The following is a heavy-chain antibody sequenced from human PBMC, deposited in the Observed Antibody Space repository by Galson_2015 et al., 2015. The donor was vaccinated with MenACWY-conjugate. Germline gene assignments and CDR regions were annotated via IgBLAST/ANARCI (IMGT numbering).Heavy chain of an antibody. CDR1: GFTFSSSW. D-gene: IGHD5-18*01. CDR3: GRGYIYGSSRATYIDY. J-gene: IGHJ4*02. V-gene: IGHV3-7*03. Sequence: SLRLSCAASGFTFSSSWMNWVRQAPGKGLEWAANINEDGSRKYYVDSVKGRFSISRDNAKNLVSLQMISLRPEDTALYYCGRGYIYGSSRATYIDYWGQGALVTVSS. CDR2: INEDGSRK.